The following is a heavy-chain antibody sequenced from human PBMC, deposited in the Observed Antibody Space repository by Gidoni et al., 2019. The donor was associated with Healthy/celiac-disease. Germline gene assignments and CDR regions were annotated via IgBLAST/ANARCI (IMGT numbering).Heavy chain of an antibody. D-gene: IGHD6-19*01. Sequence: EVQLVESGGGLVKPGGSLRLSCAASGFTFSNAWMSWVRQAPGKGLEWVGRIKSKTDGGTTDDAAPVKGRFTISRDDSKNTLYRQMNSLKTEDTAVYYCTTALSVSWWLVPYYFDYWGQGTLVTVSS. J-gene: IGHJ4*02. V-gene: IGHV3-15*01. CDR3: TTALSVSWWLVPYYFDY. CDR2: IKSKTDGGTT. CDR1: GFTFSNAW.